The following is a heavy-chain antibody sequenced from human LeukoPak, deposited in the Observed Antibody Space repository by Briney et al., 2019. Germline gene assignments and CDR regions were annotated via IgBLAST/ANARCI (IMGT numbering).Heavy chain of an antibody. CDR2: IYYSGST. CDR1: GGSISSYY. CDR3: ARGRTVLDIVVVPAAGGWFDP. D-gene: IGHD2-2*03. V-gene: IGHV4-59*01. Sequence: PSETLSLTCTVSGGSISSYYWSWIRQPPGKGLEWIGYIYYSGSTNYNPSLKSRVTISVDTSKNQFSLKLSSVTAADTAVYYCARGRTVLDIVVVPAAGGWFDPWGQGTLVTVSS. J-gene: IGHJ5*02.